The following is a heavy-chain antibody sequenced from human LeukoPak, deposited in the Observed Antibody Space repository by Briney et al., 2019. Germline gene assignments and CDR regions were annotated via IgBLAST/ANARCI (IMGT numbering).Heavy chain of an antibody. D-gene: IGHD2/OR15-2a*01. CDR2: IIPIFGTA. Sequence: EASVKVSXKASGGTFSSYAISWVRQAPGQGLEWIGRIIPIFGTANYAQKFQRRATITTDESTSTAYMELSSLRSEDTAVYYCARDQILSTSDLWGKGTLVTVSS. CDR3: ARDQILSTSDL. V-gene: IGHV1-69*05. J-gene: IGHJ5*02. CDR1: GGTFSSYA.